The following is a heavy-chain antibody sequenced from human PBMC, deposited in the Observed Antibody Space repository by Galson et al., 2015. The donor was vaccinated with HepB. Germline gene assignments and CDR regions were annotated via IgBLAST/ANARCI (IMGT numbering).Heavy chain of an antibody. CDR1: GFTFDNYA. J-gene: IGHJ4*02. Sequence: SLRLSCAASGFTFDNYAMHWVRQVPGRGLEWVSGISWNSGYIDYADSVRGRFTISRDNAKNSLYLQMNSLRDEDTALYYCAKDPDPIPMFDFAFWGQGTLVTVSS. D-gene: IGHD3-10*02. V-gene: IGHV3-9*01. CDR2: ISWNSGYI. CDR3: AKDPDPIPMFDFAF.